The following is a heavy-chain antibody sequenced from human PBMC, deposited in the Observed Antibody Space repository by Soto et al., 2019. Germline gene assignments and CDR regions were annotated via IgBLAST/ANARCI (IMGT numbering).Heavy chain of an antibody. J-gene: IGHJ3*02. CDR3: AGPIVRGPTVTTGGAFDI. Sequence: LKISCKGSGYSFTSYWIGWVRQMPGKGLEWMGIIYPGDSDTRYSPSFQGQVTISADKSISTAYLQWSSLKASDTAMYYCAGPIVRGPTVTTGGAFDIWGQGTMVTVSS. CDR2: IYPGDSDT. D-gene: IGHD4-4*01. CDR1: GYSFTSYW. V-gene: IGHV5-51*01.